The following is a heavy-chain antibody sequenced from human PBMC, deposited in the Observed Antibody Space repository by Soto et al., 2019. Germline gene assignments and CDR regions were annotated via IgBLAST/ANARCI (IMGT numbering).Heavy chain of an antibody. Sequence: EVQLVESGGGLVQPGGSLRLSCAASGFTVSSNYMSWVRQAPGKGLEWVSVIFTGGSTYYADSVKGRFTISRHSSMNTVYLQMDSLRAEDTAVYYCAREQQSRGWLDAFDIWGQGTMVTVSS. D-gene: IGHD6-19*01. CDR2: IFTGGST. J-gene: IGHJ3*02. CDR3: AREQQSRGWLDAFDI. V-gene: IGHV3-53*04. CDR1: GFTVSSNY.